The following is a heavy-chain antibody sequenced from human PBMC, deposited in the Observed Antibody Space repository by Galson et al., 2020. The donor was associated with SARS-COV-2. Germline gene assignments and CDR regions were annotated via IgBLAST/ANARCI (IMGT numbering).Heavy chain of an antibody. Sequence: SETLSLTCAVYGGSFSGYYWSWNRQPPGKGLEWIGEINHSGRTNYNPSLKSRVTISVDTSKNQFSLKLSSVTAADTAVYYCARPYGVRRIVGGFDIWGQGTMVTVYS. CDR2: INHSGRT. CDR1: GGSFSGYY. D-gene: IGHD1-26*01. CDR3: ARPYGVRRIVGGFDI. V-gene: IGHV4-34*01. J-gene: IGHJ3*02.